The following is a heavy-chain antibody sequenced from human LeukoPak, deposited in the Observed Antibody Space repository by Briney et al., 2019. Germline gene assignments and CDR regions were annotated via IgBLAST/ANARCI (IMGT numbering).Heavy chain of an antibody. CDR2: VSADGRTQ. CDR1: GFTFRTYS. V-gene: IGHV3-30*03. J-gene: IGHJ4*02. Sequence: GGSLRLSCAASGFTFRTYSIHWVRQAPGKGLEWVTVVSADGRTQLYSDSVKGRFTVSRDNSLNTLYLQMGSLRAEDMAVYYCARDALGGYSYGYMGLPDYWGQGTLVTVSS. D-gene: IGHD5-18*01. CDR3: ARDALGGYSYGYMGLPDY.